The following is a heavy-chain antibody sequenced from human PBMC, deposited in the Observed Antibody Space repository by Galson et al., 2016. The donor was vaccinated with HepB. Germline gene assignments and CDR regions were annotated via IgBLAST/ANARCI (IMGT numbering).Heavy chain of an antibody. CDR1: GDSVSSDTAA. CDR2: TYYRSKWYN. Sequence: CAISGDSVSSDTAAWNWIRQSPSRGLEWLGRTYYRSKWYNDYAVSVKSRITINPDTTKNQFSLKLSSVTAADTAVYYCARQPVVYDYVWGSHPPDYWGQGTLVTVSS. CDR3: ARQPVVYDYVWGSHPPDY. J-gene: IGHJ4*02. V-gene: IGHV6-1*01. D-gene: IGHD3-16*02.